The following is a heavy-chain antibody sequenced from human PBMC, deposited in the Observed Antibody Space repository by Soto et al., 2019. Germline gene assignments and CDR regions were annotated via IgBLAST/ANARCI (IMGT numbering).Heavy chain of an antibody. CDR3: ARVSQRWYADWYFDL. D-gene: IGHD2-15*01. J-gene: IGHJ2*01. V-gene: IGHV3-33*01. CDR2: IWYDGSNK. CDR1: GFTFSSYG. Sequence: QVQLVESGGDVVQPGRSLRLSCAASGFTFSSYGMHWVRQAPGKGLEWVAVIWYDGSNKYYADSVKGRFTISRDNSKNTLYLQMNSLRAEDTAVYYCARVSQRWYADWYFDLWGRGTLVTVSS.